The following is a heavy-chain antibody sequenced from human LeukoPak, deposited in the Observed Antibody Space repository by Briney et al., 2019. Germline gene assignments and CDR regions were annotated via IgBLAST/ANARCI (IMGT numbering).Heavy chain of an antibody. J-gene: IGHJ4*02. CDR3: ARSDYGDFPGDY. D-gene: IGHD4-17*01. Sequence: ASVKVSCKASGYTFTGYYMHWVRQAPGQGLEWMGWINPNSGGTNYAQKFQGRVTMTRDTSISTAYMELSRLRAEDTAVYYCARSDYGDFPGDYWGQGTLVTVSS. CDR2: INPNSGGT. V-gene: IGHV1-2*02. CDR1: GYTFTGYY.